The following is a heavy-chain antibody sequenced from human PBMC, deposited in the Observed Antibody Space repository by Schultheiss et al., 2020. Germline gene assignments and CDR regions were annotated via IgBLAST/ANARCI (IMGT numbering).Heavy chain of an antibody. V-gene: IGHV3-48*01. CDR3: AKDPSDYFDY. CDR1: GFTFSSYS. J-gene: IGHJ4*02. Sequence: GGSLRLSCAASGFTFSSYSMNWVRQAPGKGLEWVSYISSSGSTIYYADSVKGRFTISRDNSKNTLYLQMNSLRAEDTAVYYCAKDPSDYFDYWGQGTLVTVSS. CDR2: ISSSGSTI.